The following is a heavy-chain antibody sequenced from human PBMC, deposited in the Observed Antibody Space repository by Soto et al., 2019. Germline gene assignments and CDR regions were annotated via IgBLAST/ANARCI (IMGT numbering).Heavy chain of an antibody. CDR2: MNPNSGNT. D-gene: IGHD6-6*01. Sequence: QVQLVQSGAAVKKPGASVKVSCKAPGYTFTRYDINWVRQATGQVLEWMGWMNPNSGNTGYAQKFQGRVTMTRNTSISTAYMELSSLRSGDKAVYYCARGIAASNWFDPWGQGALVTVSS. CDR1: GYTFTRYD. CDR3: ARGIAASNWFDP. J-gene: IGHJ5*02. V-gene: IGHV1-8*01.